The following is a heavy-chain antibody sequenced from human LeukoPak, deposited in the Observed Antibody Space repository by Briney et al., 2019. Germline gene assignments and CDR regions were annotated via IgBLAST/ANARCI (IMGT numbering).Heavy chain of an antibody. CDR3: ARALTSCSSTSCPRAFDY. V-gene: IGHV4-34*01. CDR2: INHSGST. Sequence: SETLSLTCAVYGGSFSGYYWSWIRQPPGKGLEWIGEINHSGSTNYNPSLKSRVTISVDTSKNQFSLKLSSVTAADTAVYYCARALTSCSSTSCPRAFDYWGQGTLVTVPS. D-gene: IGHD2-2*01. J-gene: IGHJ4*02. CDR1: GGSFSGYY.